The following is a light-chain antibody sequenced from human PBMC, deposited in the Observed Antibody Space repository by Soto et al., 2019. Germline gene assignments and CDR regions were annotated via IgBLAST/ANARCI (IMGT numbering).Light chain of an antibody. Sequence: EIVLTQSPATLSLSPGERATLSCMASQSVTNSLAWYQQKPGQAPRLLVYDASNRATGIPTRFSGSGSGTDFTLTISNLEPEDFAVYYCQQHISWPLTFGGGTKVEIK. V-gene: IGKV3-11*01. CDR3: QQHISWPLT. J-gene: IGKJ4*01. CDR2: DAS. CDR1: QSVTNS.